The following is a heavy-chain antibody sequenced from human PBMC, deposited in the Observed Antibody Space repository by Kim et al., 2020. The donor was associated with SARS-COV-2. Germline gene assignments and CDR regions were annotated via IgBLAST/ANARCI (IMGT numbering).Heavy chain of an antibody. CDR1: GFTFSSYS. CDR2: ISSSSSTI. V-gene: IGHV3-48*02. D-gene: IGHD6-13*01. CDR3: ARDRPRYRQLVRGHYYYGMDV. J-gene: IGHJ6*02. Sequence: GGSLRLSCAASGFTFSSYSMNWVRQAPGKGLEWVSYISSSSSTIYYADSVKGRFTISRDNAKNSLYLQMNSLRDEDTAVYYCARDRPRYRQLVRGHYYYGMDVWGQGTTVTVSS.